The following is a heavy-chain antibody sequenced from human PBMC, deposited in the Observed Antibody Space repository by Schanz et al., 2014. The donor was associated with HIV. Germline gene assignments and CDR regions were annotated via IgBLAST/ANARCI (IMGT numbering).Heavy chain of an antibody. Sequence: DVQLVESGGGLEQPGGSLRLSCTASGFTLSGSGMNWVRQTPGKGLEWLSYISDSGHTIVYADSVKGRFTISRDNSKNTLYLQMNSLRAEDTAVYYCALSRPSGYGGSWYFDLWGRGTLVAVSS. CDR3: ALSRPSGYGGSWYFDL. V-gene: IGHV3-48*01. CDR1: GFTLSGSG. D-gene: IGHD2-15*01. CDR2: ISDSGHTI. J-gene: IGHJ2*01.